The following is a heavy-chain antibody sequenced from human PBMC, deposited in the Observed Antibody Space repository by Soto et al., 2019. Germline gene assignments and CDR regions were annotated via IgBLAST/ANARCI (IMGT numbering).Heavy chain of an antibody. Sequence: EVQVLATGGGLIQPGGSLRLSCAASGFTVNSNYMRWVRQAPGEGLQWVSITNTGGTTYYADSVKGRFTVSRDNSKNTLYLQMTSLRAEDTAVEYCAKGDGFILAVWGQGTTVSVSS. CDR3: AKGDGFILAV. D-gene: IGHD1-26*01. J-gene: IGHJ6*02. V-gene: IGHV3-53*02. CDR2: TNTGGTT. CDR1: GFTVNSNY.